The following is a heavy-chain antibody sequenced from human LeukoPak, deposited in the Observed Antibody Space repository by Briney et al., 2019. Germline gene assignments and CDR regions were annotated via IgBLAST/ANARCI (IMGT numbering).Heavy chain of an antibody. V-gene: IGHV1-46*01. CDR2: INPSGGST. Sequence: ASVKVSCKASGYTFTSYYMHWLRQAPGQGLEGMGIINPSGGSTSYAQKFQGRVTMTRDTYTSTVYMELSSLRSEDTAVYYCARDLVVVAATPPYYGMDVWGKGTTVTVSS. CDR3: ARDLVVVAATPPYYGMDV. CDR1: GYTFTSYY. D-gene: IGHD2-15*01. J-gene: IGHJ6*04.